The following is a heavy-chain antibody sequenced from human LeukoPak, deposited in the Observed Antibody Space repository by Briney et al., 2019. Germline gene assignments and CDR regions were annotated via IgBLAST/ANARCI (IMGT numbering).Heavy chain of an antibody. V-gene: IGHV3-23*01. D-gene: IGHD1-26*01. Sequence: PGGSLRLSCAASGVTFSSYAMSWVRQAPGKELEWVSAISGSGGSTYYADSVKGRFTISRDNSKNTLYLQMNSLRADDTAVYYCAKGAQWELPLDYWGQGTLVTVSS. J-gene: IGHJ4*02. CDR3: AKGAQWELPLDY. CDR1: GVTFSSYA. CDR2: ISGSGGST.